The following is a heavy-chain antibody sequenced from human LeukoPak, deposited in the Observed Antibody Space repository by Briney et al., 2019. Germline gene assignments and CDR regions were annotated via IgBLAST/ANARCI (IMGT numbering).Heavy chain of an antibody. CDR2: IKQDGSEK. Sequence: GGSLRLSCAASAFTFNTYWMHWVRQAPGKGLEWVANIKQDGSEKYYVDSVKGRFTISRDNAKNSLFLQMDSLRVEDTAVYFCARELGNGDTYANVPLGHWGQGTLVTVSS. CDR3: ARELGNGDTYANVPLGH. D-gene: IGHD5-18*01. CDR1: AFTFNTYW. J-gene: IGHJ4*02. V-gene: IGHV3-7*01.